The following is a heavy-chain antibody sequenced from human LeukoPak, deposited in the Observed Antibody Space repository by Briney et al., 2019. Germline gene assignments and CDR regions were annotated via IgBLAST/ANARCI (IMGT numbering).Heavy chain of an antibody. Sequence: SVKVSCKVSGYTFTFYNINWVRQAPGQGLEWMGGIIPIFGTANYAQKFQGRVTITADESTSTAYMELSSLRSEDTAVYYCARDTIVGPPSWGQGTLVTVSS. D-gene: IGHD1-26*01. CDR3: ARDTIVGPPS. CDR1: GYTFTFYN. V-gene: IGHV1-69*13. J-gene: IGHJ4*02. CDR2: IIPIFGTA.